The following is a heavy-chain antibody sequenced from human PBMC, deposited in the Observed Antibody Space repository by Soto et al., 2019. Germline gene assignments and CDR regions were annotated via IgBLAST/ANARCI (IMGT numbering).Heavy chain of an antibody. CDR3: ARAGSCSGGSCYSGSSDY. V-gene: IGHV4-34*01. CDR2: INHSGST. CDR1: GGSFSGYY. Sequence: SETLSLTCAVYGGSFSGYYWSWIRQPPGKGLEWIGEINHSGSTNYNPSLKSRVTISVDTSKNQFSLKLSSVTAADTAVYYCARAGSCSGGSCYSGSSDYWGQGTLVTVSS. D-gene: IGHD2-15*01. J-gene: IGHJ4*02.